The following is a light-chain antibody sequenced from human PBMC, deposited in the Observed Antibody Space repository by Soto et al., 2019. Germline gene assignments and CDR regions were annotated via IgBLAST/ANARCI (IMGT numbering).Light chain of an antibody. CDR1: SSNIGAGYD. Sequence: QSVLTQPPSVSGAPGQRVTISCTGSSSNIGAGYDVHWYQQLPGTAPKLLIYGNNNRPSGVPDRFSGSKSGTSASLAITGFQAEDEADYYCQSYDSSLNGVVFGGGTKLTVL. V-gene: IGLV1-40*01. CDR3: QSYDSSLNGVV. J-gene: IGLJ2*01. CDR2: GNN.